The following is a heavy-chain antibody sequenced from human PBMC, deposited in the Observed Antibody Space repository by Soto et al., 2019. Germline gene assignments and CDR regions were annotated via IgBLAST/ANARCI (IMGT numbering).Heavy chain of an antibody. V-gene: IGHV3-30-3*01. CDR2: ISYDGSNK. J-gene: IGHJ4*02. CDR1: GFTFSSYA. CDR3: ASSGASPHYGSGSYYRN. Sequence: PGGSLRLSCAASGFTFSSYAMHWVRQAPGKGLEWVAVISYDGSNKYYADSVKGRFTISRDNSKNTLYLQMNSLRAEDTAVYYCASSGASPHYGSGSYYRNWGQGTLVTVSS. D-gene: IGHD3-10*01.